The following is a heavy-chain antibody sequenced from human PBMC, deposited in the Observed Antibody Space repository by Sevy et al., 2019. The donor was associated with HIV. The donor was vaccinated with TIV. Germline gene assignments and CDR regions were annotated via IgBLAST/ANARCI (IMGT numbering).Heavy chain of an antibody. Sequence: GGSLRLSCAASGFTFSSYGMHWVRRAPGKGLEWVAVPWYDGSNKYYADSVKGRFTISRDNSKNTLYLQMNSLRAEDTAVYYCAKDRGYMDVWGKGTTVTVSS. CDR3: AKDRGYMDV. CDR1: GFTFSSYG. J-gene: IGHJ6*03. V-gene: IGHV3-33*06. D-gene: IGHD3-10*01. CDR2: PWYDGSNK.